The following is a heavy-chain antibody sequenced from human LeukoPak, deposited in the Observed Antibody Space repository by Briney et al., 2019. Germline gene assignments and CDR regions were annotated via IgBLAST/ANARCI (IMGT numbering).Heavy chain of an antibody. J-gene: IGHJ4*02. V-gene: IGHV1-2*02. CDR1: GYTFTGYY. CDR2: MNPNSGCT. D-gene: IGHD6-25*01. Sequence: ASVKVSCKASGYTFTGYYMHWVRQAPGQGLEWMAWMNPNSGCTSYAQKFQGRVTMTRDTSVSTAYMELSRLKFDDTAVYYCAMKKAAKSLDYWGEGTLVTVSS. CDR3: AMKKAAKSLDY.